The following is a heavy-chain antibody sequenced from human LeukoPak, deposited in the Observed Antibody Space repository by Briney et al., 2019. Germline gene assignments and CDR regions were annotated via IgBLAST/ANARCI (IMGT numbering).Heavy chain of an antibody. J-gene: IGHJ6*03. D-gene: IGHD3-10*01. V-gene: IGHV3-7*01. CDR1: GFTFSSYW. Sequence: GGSLRLSCAASGFTFSSYWMSWVRQAPGKGLEWVANIKQDGSEKYYVDSVKGRFTISRDNAKNSLYLQMNSLRAEDTAVYYCARDVFLRLGPGGHYYYYYMDVWGKGTTVTVSS. CDR2: IKQDGSEK. CDR3: ARDVFLRLGPGGHYYYYYMDV.